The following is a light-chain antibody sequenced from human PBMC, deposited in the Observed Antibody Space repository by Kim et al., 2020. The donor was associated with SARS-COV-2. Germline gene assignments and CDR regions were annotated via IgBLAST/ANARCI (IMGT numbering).Light chain of an antibody. J-gene: IGLJ1*01. V-gene: IGLV2-14*04. CDR1: SSDVGGYNY. CDR2: DVS. CDR3: SSYTRSSTLV. Sequence: GHSITSACTGTSSDVGGYNYVYWYQQHPGKAHKLMIYDVSKRNSGVSNRFSGSKSGNTAVLSISGLQAEDEADYYCSSYTRSSTLVFGTGTKVTVL.